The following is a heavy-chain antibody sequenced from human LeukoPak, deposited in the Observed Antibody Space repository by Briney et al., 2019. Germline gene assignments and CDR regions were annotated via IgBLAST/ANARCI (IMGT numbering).Heavy chain of an antibody. J-gene: IGHJ4*02. D-gene: IGHD3-10*01. Sequence: ASVKVSCKASGYTFTSYGISWVRQAPGQGLEWMGWISAYNGNANYAQKLQGRVTMTTDTSTSTAHMELRSLRSDDTAVYYCARTLLNYYGSGSYYARGPFDYWGQGTLVTVSS. CDR1: GYTFTSYG. CDR3: ARTLLNYYGSGSYYARGPFDY. V-gene: IGHV1-18*01. CDR2: ISAYNGNA.